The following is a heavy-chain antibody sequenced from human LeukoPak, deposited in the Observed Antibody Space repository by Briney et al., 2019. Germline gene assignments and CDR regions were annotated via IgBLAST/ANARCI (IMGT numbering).Heavy chain of an antibody. D-gene: IGHD3-10*01. J-gene: IGHJ6*04. V-gene: IGHV4-61*02. CDR3: ARETWFGEPHVDV. Sequence: SETLSLTCTVSGGSISSGSYYWSWIRQPAGKGLEWIGRIYTSGSTNYNPSLKSRVTISVDTSKNQFSLKLSSVTAADTAVYYCARETWFGEPHVDVWGKGTTVTISS. CDR2: IYTSGST. CDR1: GGSISSGSYY.